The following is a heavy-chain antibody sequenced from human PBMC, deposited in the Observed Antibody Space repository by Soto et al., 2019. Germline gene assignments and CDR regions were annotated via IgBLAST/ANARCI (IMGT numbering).Heavy chain of an antibody. V-gene: IGHV1-69*13. CDR3: ASSHLGYCSGGSCYGYYYYYYGMDV. D-gene: IGHD2-15*01. CDR1: GGSFSSYA. CDR2: IIPIFGTA. J-gene: IGHJ6*02. Sequence: ASVKVSCKASGGSFSSYAISRVRQAPGQGLEWMGGIIPIFGTANYAQKFQGRVTITADESTSTAYMELSSLRSEDTAVYYCASSHLGYCSGGSCYGYYYYYYGMDVWGQGTTVTVSS.